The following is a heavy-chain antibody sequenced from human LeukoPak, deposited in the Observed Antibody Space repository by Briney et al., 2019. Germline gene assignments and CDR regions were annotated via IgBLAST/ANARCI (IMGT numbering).Heavy chain of an antibody. CDR3: AKDSGYCASTTCRLAN. CDR1: GFTLSDHY. D-gene: IGHD2-2*01. J-gene: IGHJ4*02. CDR2: ISDGGAST. Sequence: GGSLRLSCAVSGFTLSDHYMDWVRQAPGKGLEWVSAISDGGASTYYADSVKGRFTISRDNSRNTLYLQMDSLRVEDTAIYYCAKDSGYCASTTCRLANWGQGTLVTVSS. V-gene: IGHV3-23*01.